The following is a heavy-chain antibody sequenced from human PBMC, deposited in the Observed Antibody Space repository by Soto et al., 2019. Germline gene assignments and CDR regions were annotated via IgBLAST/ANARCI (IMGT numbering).Heavy chain of an antibody. CDR1: GYSLTSYW. CDR2: IYPGDSDT. J-gene: IGHJ3*02. V-gene: IGHV5-51*01. CDR3: ARLLGSSWPDAFDI. D-gene: IGHD6-13*01. Sequence: GESLKISCKGSGYSLTSYWIGWVRQMPRKGLEWMRIIYPGDSDTRYSPSFQGQATISADKSISTAYLQWSSMKASDTAMYYCARLLGSSWPDAFDIWGQGTMVTVSS.